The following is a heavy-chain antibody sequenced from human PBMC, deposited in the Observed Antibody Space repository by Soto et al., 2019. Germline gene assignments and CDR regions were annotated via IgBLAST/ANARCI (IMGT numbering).Heavy chain of an antibody. Sequence: QVQLQESGPGLVKPSQTLSLTCSVSGGSISSGDYYWSWVRQHPGKGLEWIGYIFYSGSTYYNPSLKSRLTISVDTSKNQFSLKLSSVTAADTAVYYCARGGSGDIVVVAAIDYWGQGTLVTVSS. J-gene: IGHJ4*02. CDR3: ARGGSGDIVVVAAIDY. CDR1: GGSISSGDYY. D-gene: IGHD2-15*01. CDR2: IFYSGST. V-gene: IGHV4-31*03.